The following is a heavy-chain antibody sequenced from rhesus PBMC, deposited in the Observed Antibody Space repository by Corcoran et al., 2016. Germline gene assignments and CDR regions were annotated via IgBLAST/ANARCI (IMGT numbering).Heavy chain of an antibody. CDR1: GGSIRDKYY. J-gene: IGHJ4*01. CDR3: ARGRNRGTGYYTAGYYLDY. CDR2: IYGSGGGT. Sequence: QVQLQESGPGLVKPSETLSLTCAVSGGSIRDKYYWSWIRQPPGKGLEWLGNIYGSGGGTNHNPSLKNRVSISRDTSKNQFSLKLGSVIVADTAVYYCARGRNRGTGYYTAGYYLDYWGQGALVTVSS. V-gene: IGHV4-106*01. D-gene: IGHD3-28*01.